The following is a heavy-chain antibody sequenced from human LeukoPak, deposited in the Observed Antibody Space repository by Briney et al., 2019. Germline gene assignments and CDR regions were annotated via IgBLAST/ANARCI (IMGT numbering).Heavy chain of an antibody. V-gene: IGHV3-30*03. Sequence: RRSLRLSCAASGFTFSSYGMHWVRQAPGKGLDWVAVISYDGSNKYYADSVKGRFTISRDNSKNTLYLQMNSLRAEDTAVYYCATHRDGSGSYGFDFDYWGQGTLVTVSS. CDR3: ATHRDGSGSYGFDFDY. CDR1: GFTFSSYG. CDR2: ISYDGSNK. D-gene: IGHD3-10*01. J-gene: IGHJ4*02.